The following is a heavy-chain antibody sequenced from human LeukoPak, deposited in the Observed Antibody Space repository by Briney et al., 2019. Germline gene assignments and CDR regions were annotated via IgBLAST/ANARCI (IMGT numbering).Heavy chain of an antibody. V-gene: IGHV4-38-2*02. J-gene: IGHJ4*02. D-gene: IGHD3-3*01. CDR1: VYSLCSGYY. Sequence: SETLSLTCTLCVYSLCSGYYWGWIGQPPGKGLERIQCYYHSGSIYYNPSLKRRVTLSVDTSKNQFSLKQSSVSAADTSVYYFARERETIFGVVTPHYFDYWGQGTLATVSS. CDR3: ARERETIFGVVTPHYFDY. CDR2: YYHSGSI.